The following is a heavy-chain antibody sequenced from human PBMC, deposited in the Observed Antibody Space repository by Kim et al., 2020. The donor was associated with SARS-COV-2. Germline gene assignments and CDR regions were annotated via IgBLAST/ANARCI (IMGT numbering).Heavy chain of an antibody. CDR1: GFTFSSYS. CDR2: ISSSSSTI. V-gene: IGHV3-48*02. CDR3: AREEYSSSDWPGRFDAFDI. J-gene: IGHJ3*02. D-gene: IGHD6-6*01. Sequence: GGSLRLSCAASGFTFSSYSMNWVRQAPGKGLEWVSYISSSSSTIYYADSVKGRFTISRDNAKNSLYLQMNSLRDEDTAVYYCAREEYSSSDWPGRFDAFDIWGQGTMVTVSS.